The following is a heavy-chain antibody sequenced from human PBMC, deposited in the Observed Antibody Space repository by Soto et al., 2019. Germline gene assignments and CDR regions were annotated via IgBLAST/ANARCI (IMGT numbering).Heavy chain of an antibody. Sequence: GGSLRLSCAVSGFTFSSYSMHWVRQDPDMGLEWVAFISFAGNNKYYADSVKGRFTISRDNSNNMLYLEMNSLRPDDTAVYYCARDRQKALVVVAATGGFDYWGQGAPVTVSS. CDR3: ARDRQKALVVVAATGGFDY. CDR1: GFTFSSYS. CDR2: ISFAGNNK. D-gene: IGHD2-15*01. J-gene: IGHJ4*02. V-gene: IGHV3-30*04.